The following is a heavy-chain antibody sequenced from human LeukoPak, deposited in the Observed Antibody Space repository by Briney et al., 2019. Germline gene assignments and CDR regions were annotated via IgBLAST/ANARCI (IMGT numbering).Heavy chain of an antibody. J-gene: IGHJ4*02. CDR2: ISYDGSNK. CDR1: GFTFSSYA. V-gene: IGHV3-30*14. Sequence: GGSLRLSCAASGFTFSSYAMHWVRQAPGKGLEWVAVISYDGSNKYYADSVKGRFSISRDTSKNTLYLQMNSLRVEDTAVYYCATRRFGELTYWGQGTLVTVSS. D-gene: IGHD3-10*01. CDR3: ATRRFGELTY.